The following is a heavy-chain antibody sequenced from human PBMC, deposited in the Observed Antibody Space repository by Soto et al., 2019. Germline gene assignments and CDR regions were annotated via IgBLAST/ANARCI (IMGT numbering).Heavy chain of an antibody. J-gene: IGHJ5*02. CDR1: GFTVSSNY. CDR3: ARNGDSSDYRVWFDP. Sequence: EVQLVESGGGLVQPGGSLRLSCAASGFTVSSNYMSWVRQAPGKGLEWVSVIYSGGTTYYADSVKGRFTISRDNSKNTLYLHMHSLRAEDTAVYYCARNGDSSDYRVWFDPWGQGTLVTVSS. CDR2: IYSGGTT. V-gene: IGHV3-66*01. D-gene: IGHD3-22*01.